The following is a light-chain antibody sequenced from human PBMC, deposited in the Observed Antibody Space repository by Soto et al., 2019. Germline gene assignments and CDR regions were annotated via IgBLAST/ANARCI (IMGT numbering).Light chain of an antibody. Sequence: EIVFTQSPGTLSLSPGERATLSCRASQSVSSSYLAWYQQKPGQAPRLLIYGASSRATGIPDRFSGSGSGTDFTLTISRLEPEDFAVYYCQQYGSSLVTFGQGTKLE. V-gene: IGKV3-20*01. CDR2: GAS. J-gene: IGKJ2*01. CDR1: QSVSSSY. CDR3: QQYGSSLVT.